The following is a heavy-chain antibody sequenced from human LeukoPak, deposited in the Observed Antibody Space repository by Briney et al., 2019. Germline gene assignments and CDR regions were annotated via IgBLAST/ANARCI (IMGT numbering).Heavy chain of an antibody. V-gene: IGHV1-18*01. CDR3: ASSGEAAGEFDY. J-gene: IGHJ4*02. CDR2: ISAYNGNT. D-gene: IGHD6-13*01. CDR1: GYXFTSYG. Sequence: ASVKVSCKASGYXFTSYGISWVREAPGQGLEWMGWISAYNGNTNYAQKLQGRVTMTTDTSTSTAYMELRSLRSDDTAVYYCASSGEAAGEFDYWGQGILVTVSS.